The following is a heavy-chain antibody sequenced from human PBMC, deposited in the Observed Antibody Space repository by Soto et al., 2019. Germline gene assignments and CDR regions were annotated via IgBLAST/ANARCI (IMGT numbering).Heavy chain of an antibody. CDR3: EYDASGCKRSDYMESNYYGMDV. CDR2: ISSNGGST. CDR1: GFTFSSYA. V-gene: IGHV3-64D*08. Sequence: GGSLRLSCSASGFTFSSYAMHWVRQAPGKGLEYVSAISSNGGSTYYADSVKGRFTISRDNSKNTLYLQMSSLRAEDTAVYYWEYDASGCKRSDYMESNYYGMDVWGKGTTVTVSS. J-gene: IGHJ6*04. D-gene: IGHD3-22*01.